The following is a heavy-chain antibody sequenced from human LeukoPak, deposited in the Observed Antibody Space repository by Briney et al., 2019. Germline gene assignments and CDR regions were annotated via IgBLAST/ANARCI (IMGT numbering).Heavy chain of an antibody. J-gene: IGHJ5*02. CDR2: IYTSGST. D-gene: IGHD2/OR15-2a*01. CDR1: GGSIRSGSYF. CDR3: ARGRGGRLSASNWFDT. Sequence: SQTLSLTCTVSGGSIRSGSYFWSWIRQPAGKGLEWIGRIYTSGSTNYNPSLKSRVTILLDTSKNHFSVSLSSVTATDTAIYFCARGRGGRLSASNWFDTWGQGILVTVSS. V-gene: IGHV4-61*02.